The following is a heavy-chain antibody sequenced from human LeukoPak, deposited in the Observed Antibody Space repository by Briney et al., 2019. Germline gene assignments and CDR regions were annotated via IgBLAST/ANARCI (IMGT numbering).Heavy chain of an antibody. J-gene: IGHJ4*02. V-gene: IGHV3-23*01. D-gene: IGHD3-10*01. CDR2: ICGSGGST. CDR1: GGTFSSYA. CDR3: AKGYYGSGSYCGFDY. Sequence: AGSLRLSCTVSGGTFSSYAMSWVRQPPGKGLEWVSAICGSGGSTYYADSVNSRFTISRDSSKNTLYLQMNRLRGEDTAVYYCAKGYYGSGSYCGFDYWGQGTLVTVSS.